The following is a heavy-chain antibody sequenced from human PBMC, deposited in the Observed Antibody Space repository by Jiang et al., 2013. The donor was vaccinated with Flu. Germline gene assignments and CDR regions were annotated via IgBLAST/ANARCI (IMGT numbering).Heavy chain of an antibody. CDR3: ARNSSKSPGTFDI. CDR1: GYSISNYSLSSGYY. CDR2: VYSSGST. J-gene: IGHJ3*02. D-gene: IGHD6-13*01. V-gene: IGHV4-38-2*02. Sequence: GLVKPSETLSLTRTVSGYSISNYSLSSGYYWGWIRQPPGKGLEWIGSVYSSGSTYYNPSLKSRITILVDTSKNQFSLKLRSVTAADTAVYYCARNSSKSPGTFDIWGQGTLVSVSS.